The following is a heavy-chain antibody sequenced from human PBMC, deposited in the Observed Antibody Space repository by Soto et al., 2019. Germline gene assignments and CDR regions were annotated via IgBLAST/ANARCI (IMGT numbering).Heavy chain of an antibody. V-gene: IGHV1-2*04. CDR1: GYTFTGYY. D-gene: IGHD5-18*01. J-gene: IGHJ4*02. Sequence: ASVKVSCKASGYTFTGYYLHWVRQAPGQGLEWVGWINPNSGGTSYAQKFQGWVTMTRDTSISTVYMELSRLKSDDTAVYYCAKVGFPYSYGYLFYYWGQGTLVTVSS. CDR2: INPNSGGT. CDR3: AKVGFPYSYGYLFYY.